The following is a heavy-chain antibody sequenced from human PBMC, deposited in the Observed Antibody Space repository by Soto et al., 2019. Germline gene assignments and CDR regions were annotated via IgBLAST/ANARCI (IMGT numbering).Heavy chain of an antibody. CDR2: LYSTDGT. CDR1: GFTFSGKKY. J-gene: IGHJ3*02. CDR3: ATWLLREHAFDI. Sequence: DVQLVESGGGLIQPGGSLRLSCAASGFTFSGKKYLTWVRQAPGKGLEWVSALYSTDGTFYADSVKGRFTISKDNSKNTFYLQLNSLRPDDPAVYYCATWLLREHAFDIWGLGTMVTVSS. V-gene: IGHV3-53*01. D-gene: IGHD2-15*01.